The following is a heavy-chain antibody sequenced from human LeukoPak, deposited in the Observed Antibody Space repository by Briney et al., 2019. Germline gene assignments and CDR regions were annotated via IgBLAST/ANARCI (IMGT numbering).Heavy chain of an antibody. CDR2: IKQDGSEE. D-gene: IGHD4-17*01. CDR3: ANGDYYLDY. J-gene: IGHJ4*02. Sequence: GGSLRLSCAASGFTFSSYWMTWVRQAPGKGLEWVANIKQDGSEEYYVDSVKGRFTISRDNAKNSLYLQMNSLRAEDTAVYYCANGDYYLDYWGQGTLVTVSS. CDR1: GFTFSSYW. V-gene: IGHV3-7*01.